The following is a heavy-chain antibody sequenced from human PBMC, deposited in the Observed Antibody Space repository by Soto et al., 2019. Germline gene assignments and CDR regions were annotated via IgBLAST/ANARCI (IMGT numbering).Heavy chain of an antibody. D-gene: IGHD6-6*01. Sequence: SSETLSLTCTVSGGSISSYYWSWIRQPPGKGLEWIGYIYYSGSTNYNPSLKSRVTISVDTSKNQFSLKLSSVTAADTAVYYCARKGVAARSYYFDYWGQGTLVTVSS. CDR2: IYYSGST. J-gene: IGHJ4*02. CDR3: ARKGVAARSYYFDY. V-gene: IGHV4-59*01. CDR1: GGSISSYY.